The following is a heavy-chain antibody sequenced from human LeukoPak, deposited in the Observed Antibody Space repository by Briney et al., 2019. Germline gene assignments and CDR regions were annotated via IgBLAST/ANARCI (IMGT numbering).Heavy chain of an antibody. J-gene: IGHJ4*02. D-gene: IGHD6-19*01. CDR1: GFTFTSYE. V-gene: IGHV3-48*03. CDR2: ISGSGSTI. Sequence: PGGSLRLSCAASGFTFTSYEINWVRQAPGKGLEWVSYISGSGSTIYYADSVRGRFTISRDNPKNSLYLQMNSLRAEDTAVYYCASRQFGWGVGGTFDNWGQGTLVTVSS. CDR3: ASRQFGWGVGGTFDN.